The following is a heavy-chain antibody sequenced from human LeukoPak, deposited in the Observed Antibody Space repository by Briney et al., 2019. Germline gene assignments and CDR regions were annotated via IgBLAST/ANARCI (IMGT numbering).Heavy chain of an antibody. V-gene: IGHV1-46*01. CDR1: GYTLTELS. Sequence: ASVKVSCKVSGYTLTELSMHWVRQAPGQGLEWMGIINPSGGSASFAQKFQGRVTMTRDTSTSTVYMELSSLRSEDTAVYYCARGEDIVATIANFDYWGQGTLVTVSS. CDR2: INPSGGSA. D-gene: IGHD5-12*01. CDR3: ARGEDIVATIANFDY. J-gene: IGHJ4*02.